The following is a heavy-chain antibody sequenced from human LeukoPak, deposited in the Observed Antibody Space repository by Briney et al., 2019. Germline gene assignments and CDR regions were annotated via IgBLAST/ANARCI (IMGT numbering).Heavy chain of an antibody. D-gene: IGHD1-14*01. J-gene: IGHJ4*02. CDR2: ISYDGSNK. Sequence: GGSLRLSCAASGFTFSSYAMHWVRQAPGKGLEWVAVISYDGSNKYYADSVKGRFTISRDNSKNTLYLQMNSLRAEDTAVYYCASQPFLSFWGQGTLVTVSS. V-gene: IGHV3-30*04. CDR1: GFTFSSYA. CDR3: ASQPFLSF.